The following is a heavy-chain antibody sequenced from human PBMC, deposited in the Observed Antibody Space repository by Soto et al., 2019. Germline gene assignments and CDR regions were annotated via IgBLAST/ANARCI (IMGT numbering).Heavy chain of an antibody. CDR3: ARRVDYVGEAAFAI. CDR2: IISSSSTK. V-gene: IGHV3-48*02. J-gene: IGHJ3*02. D-gene: IGHD4-17*01. CDR1: GFTFSSYS. Sequence: EVQLVESGGGLVQPGGSLRLSCAASGFTFSSYSMNWVRQAPGKGLEWLSYIISSSSTKYYADSVKGRFTISRDNAKNSLYLQMNRLRDEDTAGYYCARRVDYVGEAAFAIWGQGTMVTVSS.